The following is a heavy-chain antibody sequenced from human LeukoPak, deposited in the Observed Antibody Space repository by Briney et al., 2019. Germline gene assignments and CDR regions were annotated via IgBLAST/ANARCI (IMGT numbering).Heavy chain of an antibody. V-gene: IGHV4-34*01. Sequence: PSETLSLTCTVSGGSIISYYWSWIRQPPGKGLEWIGEINHSGSTNYNPSLKSRVTISVDTSKNQFSLKLSSVTAADTAVYYCARGRPQWSSRHHNWFDPWGQGTLVTVSS. CDR2: INHSGST. D-gene: IGHD1-26*01. J-gene: IGHJ5*02. CDR1: GGSIISYY. CDR3: ARGRPQWSSRHHNWFDP.